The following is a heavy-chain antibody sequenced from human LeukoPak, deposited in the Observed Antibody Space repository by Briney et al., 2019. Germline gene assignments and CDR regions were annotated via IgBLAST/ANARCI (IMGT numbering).Heavy chain of an antibody. CDR2: VNPNSGDT. CDR3: ARDERYDSSGYPFDY. J-gene: IGHJ4*02. Sequence: ASVKVSCKASGYTFTGYNIHWVRQAPGQGVEWMGWVNPNSGDTNYAEKFQGGVTMTRDTSISTAFMELSRLRSDDTAVYYCARDERYDSSGYPFDYWGQGTLVTVSS. D-gene: IGHD3-22*01. CDR1: GYTFTGYN. V-gene: IGHV1-2*02.